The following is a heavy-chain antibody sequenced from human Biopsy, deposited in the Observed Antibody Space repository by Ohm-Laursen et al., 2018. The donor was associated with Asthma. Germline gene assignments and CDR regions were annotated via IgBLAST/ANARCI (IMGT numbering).Heavy chain of an antibody. Sequence: SLRLSCAASRFTYEMHWVRQAPGKGLEGVAVISYDGSSIYYADSVKGRFTISRDNSKNTLSLQMNSLTAEDTAVYYCAREGVAGTHIEDWGQGTLVTVS. CDR1: RFTYE. CDR2: ISYDGSSI. CDR3: AREGVAGTHIED. V-gene: IGHV3-30-3*01. D-gene: IGHD6-19*01. J-gene: IGHJ4*02.